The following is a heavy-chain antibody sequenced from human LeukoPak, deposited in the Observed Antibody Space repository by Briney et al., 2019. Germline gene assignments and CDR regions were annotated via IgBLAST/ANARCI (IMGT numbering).Heavy chain of an antibody. CDR2: IKQDGSEK. V-gene: IGHV3-7*01. CDR3: ARGPARANSSDY. D-gene: IGHD2/OR15-2a*01. CDR1: GFTFSSYA. J-gene: IGHJ4*02. Sequence: PGRSLRLSCAASGFTFSSYAMSWVRQAPGKGLEWVAKIKQDGSEKYYVDSVKGRFTISRDNAKNSQYLQMNSLRAEDTAVYYCARGPARANSSDYWGQGTLVIVSS.